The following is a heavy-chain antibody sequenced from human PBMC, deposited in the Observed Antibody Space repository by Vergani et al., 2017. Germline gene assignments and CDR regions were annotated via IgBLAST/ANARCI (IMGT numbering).Heavy chain of an antibody. CDR2: IYTSGST. CDR1: GGSISSGSYY. CDR3: AKLGSSGWNWYFDL. V-gene: IGHV4-61*02. J-gene: IGHJ2*01. Sequence: QVQLQESGPGLVKPSQTLSLTCTVSGGSISSGSYYWSWLRQPAGKGLEWIGRIYTSGSTNYNPSLKSRVTISVDTSKNQFSLKLSSVTAADTAVYYCAKLGSSGWNWYFDLWGRGTLVTVSS. D-gene: IGHD6-25*01.